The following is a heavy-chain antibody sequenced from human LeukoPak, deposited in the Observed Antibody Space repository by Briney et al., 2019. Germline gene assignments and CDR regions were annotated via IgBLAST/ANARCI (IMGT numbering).Heavy chain of an antibody. CDR2: IYHSGST. CDR3: ARDCYDFWSGLPPGAFDI. V-gene: IGHV4-38-2*02. CDR1: GYSISSGYY. J-gene: IGHJ3*02. D-gene: IGHD3-3*01. Sequence: SETLSLTCTVSGYSISSGYYWGWIRQPPGKGLEWIGSIYHSGSTYYNPSLKSRVTISVDTSKNQFSLKLSSVTAADTAVYYCARDCYDFWSGLPPGAFDIWGQGTMVTVSS.